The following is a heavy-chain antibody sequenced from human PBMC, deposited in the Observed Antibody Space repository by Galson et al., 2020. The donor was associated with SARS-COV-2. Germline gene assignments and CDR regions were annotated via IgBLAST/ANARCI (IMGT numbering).Heavy chain of an antibody. V-gene: IGHV3-48*03. Sequence: GGSLRLSCAASGLTFSNTEMNWVRQAPGKGLEWLSYISMSGMTIYYADSVKGRFTISRDNAENSLYLQMNSLRAEDTGIYYCATGDVWFGSGGQGTLVTVSS. J-gene: IGHJ5*01. D-gene: IGHD7-27*01. CDR3: ATGDVWFGS. CDR2: ISMSGMTI. CDR1: GLTFSNTE.